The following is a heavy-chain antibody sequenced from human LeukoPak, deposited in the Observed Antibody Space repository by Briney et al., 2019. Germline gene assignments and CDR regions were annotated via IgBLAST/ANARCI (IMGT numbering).Heavy chain of an antibody. V-gene: IGHV3-7*05. CDR3: ARDVEGGTFDI. J-gene: IGHJ3*02. CDR1: GFTFSRFW. CDR2: IDQSGGRN. D-gene: IGHD3-16*01. Sequence: PGGSLRLSCAASGFTFSRFWMNWVRQAPGRGLEWVANIDQSGGRNNYVDSVKGRFTISRDNAKNSLVLEMSSLRADDTAVYFCARDVEGGTFDIWGQGTTVTVSS.